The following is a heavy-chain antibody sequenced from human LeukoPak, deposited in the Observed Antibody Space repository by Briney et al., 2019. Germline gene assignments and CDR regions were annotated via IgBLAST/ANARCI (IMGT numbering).Heavy chain of an antibody. CDR2: ISSSSSYI. J-gene: IGHJ5*01. V-gene: IGHV3-21*01. Sequence: GGSLRLSCAASGFTFSSYSMNWVRQAPGKGLEWVSSISSSSSYIYYADSVKGRFTISRDNAKNSLYLQMNSLRAEDTAVYYCARDTTYYDILTGYYPRDWFDSWGQGTLVTVSS. CDR1: GFTFSSYS. D-gene: IGHD3-9*01. CDR3: ARDTTYYDILTGYYPRDWFDS.